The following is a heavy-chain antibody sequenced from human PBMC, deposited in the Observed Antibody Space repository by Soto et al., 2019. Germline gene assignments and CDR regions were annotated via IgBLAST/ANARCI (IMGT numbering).Heavy chain of an antibody. J-gene: IGHJ4*02. CDR1: GYTFTSYA. V-gene: IGHV1-3*01. Sequence: GASVKVSCKASGYTFTSYAMHWVRQAPGQRLEWMGWINAGNGNTKYSQKFQGRVTIIRDTSASTAYMELSSLRSEDTAVYYCARADNDILTGSIYFDYWGQGSLVTVSS. D-gene: IGHD3-9*01. CDR2: INAGNGNT. CDR3: ARADNDILTGSIYFDY.